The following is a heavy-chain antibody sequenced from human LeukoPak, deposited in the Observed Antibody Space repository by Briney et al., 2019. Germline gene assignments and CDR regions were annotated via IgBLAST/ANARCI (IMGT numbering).Heavy chain of an antibody. CDR3: ARDNGYCSGGKCYAEFDY. D-gene: IGHD2-15*01. J-gene: IGHJ4*02. CDR1: GFTFSTYC. V-gene: IGHV3-7*01. Sequence: GGSLRLSCAASGFTFSTYCMSWVRQAPGKGLEWVAYIKQDGSEKYYVDSVKGRFTISRDNAKNSLYLQINSLRAEDTAVYYCARDNGYCSGGKCYAEFDYWGQGTLVTVSS. CDR2: IKQDGSEK.